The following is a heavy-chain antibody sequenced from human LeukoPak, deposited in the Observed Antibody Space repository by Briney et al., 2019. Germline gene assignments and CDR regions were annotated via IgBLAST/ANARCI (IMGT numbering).Heavy chain of an antibody. CDR3: AERTGSYSGY. D-gene: IGHD1-26*01. J-gene: IGHJ4*02. CDR1: GFTFSSYA. Sequence: PGESLRLSCAASGFTFSSYAMSWVRQAPGKGLEWVSGISASGGSTYYADSVKGRFTISRDNSKNTLYLQMNSLGAEDTAVYYCAERTGSYSGYWGQGTLVTVSS. CDR2: ISASGGST. V-gene: IGHV3-23*01.